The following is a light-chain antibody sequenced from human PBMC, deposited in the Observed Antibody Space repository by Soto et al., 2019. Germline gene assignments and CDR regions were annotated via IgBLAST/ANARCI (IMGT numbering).Light chain of an antibody. Sequence: DIQMTQSPSSLSASVGERVTITCRASLGISTYLSWYQQKPGKAPKLLIHGASSLQSGVPSRFSGSGSGTDFTLVIRNLQREDSATYYCQQNYNEPLTFGGGTKVEI. CDR1: LGISTY. J-gene: IGKJ4*01. V-gene: IGKV1-39*01. CDR2: GAS. CDR3: QQNYNEPLT.